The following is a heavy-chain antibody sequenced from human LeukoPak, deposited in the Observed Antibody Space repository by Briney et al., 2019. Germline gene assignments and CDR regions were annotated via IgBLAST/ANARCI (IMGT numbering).Heavy chain of an antibody. J-gene: IGHJ1*01. D-gene: IGHD3-16*02. Sequence: GASVKVSCKASGYTFTSYGISWVRQAPGQGLEWMGWISPYNGKTNYAQKLQGRVTMTTDTSTSTAYMELRSLRSDDTAVYYCARGLLTFGGVIGGPQALEYFQHWGQGTLVTVSS. V-gene: IGHV1-18*01. CDR1: GYTFTSYG. CDR2: ISPYNGKT. CDR3: ARGLLTFGGVIGGPQALEYFQH.